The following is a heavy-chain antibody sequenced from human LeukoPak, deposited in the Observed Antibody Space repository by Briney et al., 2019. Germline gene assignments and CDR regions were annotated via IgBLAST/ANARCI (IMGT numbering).Heavy chain of an antibody. V-gene: IGHV1-69*04. Sequence: GASVEVSCKASGGTFSSYAISWVRQAPGQGLEWMGRIIPILGIANYAQKFQGRVTITADKSTSTAYMELSSLRSEDTAVYYCASEKSRDLYYGMDVWGQGTTVTVSS. CDR1: GGTFSSYA. CDR2: IIPILGIA. D-gene: IGHD2-21*02. J-gene: IGHJ6*02. CDR3: ASEKSRDLYYGMDV.